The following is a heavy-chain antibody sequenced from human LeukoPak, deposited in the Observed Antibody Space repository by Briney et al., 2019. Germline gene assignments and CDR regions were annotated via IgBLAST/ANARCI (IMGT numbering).Heavy chain of an antibody. V-gene: IGHV4-59*08. Sequence: SETLSLTCTVSGGSLSSYYWSWIRQPPGKGLEWIGYIYYSGSTNYNPSLKSRVTISVDTSKNQFSLKLSSVTAADTAVYYCARLWSYDSSGYYFDYWGQGTLVTVSS. CDR1: GGSLSSYY. J-gene: IGHJ4*02. CDR2: IYYSGST. D-gene: IGHD3-22*01. CDR3: ARLWSYDSSGYYFDY.